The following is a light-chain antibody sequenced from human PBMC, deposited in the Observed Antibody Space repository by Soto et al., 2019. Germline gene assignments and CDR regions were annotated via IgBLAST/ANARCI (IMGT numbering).Light chain of an antibody. Sequence: EMVLTQSPATLSLSPGERATLSCRASQSVSGSLAWYQQKPGQAPRLLIYDASNRATGIPARFGGSGSGTDFTLTISSLEPEDFAVYYCQQRTNWPPYTFGQGTKLEIK. J-gene: IGKJ2*01. CDR2: DAS. CDR3: QQRTNWPPYT. CDR1: QSVSGS. V-gene: IGKV3-11*01.